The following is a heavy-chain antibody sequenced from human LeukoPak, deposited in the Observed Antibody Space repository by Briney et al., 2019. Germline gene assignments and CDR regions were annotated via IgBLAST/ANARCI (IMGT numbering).Heavy chain of an antibody. V-gene: IGHV3-11*05. CDR2: ITGRSSYT. CDR3: ARDGYGGNPFDY. Sequence: GGSLRLSCAASGFTFSDHYMSWIRQAPGKGLEWVSYITGRSSYTNYGDSVKGRFTISRDNAKNSLYLQMNSLRVEDTAVYYCARDGYGGNPFDYWGQGSLVTVSS. J-gene: IGHJ4*02. D-gene: IGHD4-23*01. CDR1: GFTFSDHY.